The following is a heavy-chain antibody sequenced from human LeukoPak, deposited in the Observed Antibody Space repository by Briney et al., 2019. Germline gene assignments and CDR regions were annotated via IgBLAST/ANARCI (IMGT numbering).Heavy chain of an antibody. CDR1: GYTFTSYG. D-gene: IGHD2-2*01. V-gene: IGHV1-18*01. J-gene: IGHJ5*02. CDR3: ARGRWYQLPSGWFDP. Sequence: GASVKVSCKASGYTFTSYGISWVRQAPGQGLEWMGWISAYNGNTNYAQKLQGRVTMTTDTSTSTAYMELRSLRSDDTAVYYCARGRWYQLPSGWFDPWGQGTLVTVSS. CDR2: ISAYNGNT.